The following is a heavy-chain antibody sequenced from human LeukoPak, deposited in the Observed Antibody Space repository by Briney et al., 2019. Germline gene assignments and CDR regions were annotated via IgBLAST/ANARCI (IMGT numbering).Heavy chain of an antibody. CDR3: ATAAEDTRGHYQGFEY. D-gene: IGHD3-22*01. J-gene: IGHJ4*02. Sequence: GGSLRLSCAASGLTFDDYGMSWVRQAPGKGLEWVSGINWNGGSTGYADSVKGRFTISRDNAKHSLYLEMNRLTADDTAFYYCATAAEDTRGHYQGFEYWGQGTLVTVSS. CDR1: GLTFDDYG. V-gene: IGHV3-20*04. CDR2: INWNGGST.